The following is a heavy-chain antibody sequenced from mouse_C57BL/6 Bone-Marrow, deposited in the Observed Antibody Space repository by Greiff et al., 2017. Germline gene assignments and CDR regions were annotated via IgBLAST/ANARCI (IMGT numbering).Heavy chain of an antibody. D-gene: IGHD4-1*01. J-gene: IGHJ3*01. CDR2: ISDGGSYT. V-gene: IGHV5-4*01. Sequence: EVQLKESGGGLVKPGGSLKLSCAASGFTFSSYAMSWVRQTPEKRLEWVATISDGGSYTYYPDNVKGRFTISRDNAKNNLYLQMSHLKSEDTAMYYCARELAWFAYWGQGTLGTVSA. CDR1: GFTFSSYA. CDR3: ARELAWFAY.